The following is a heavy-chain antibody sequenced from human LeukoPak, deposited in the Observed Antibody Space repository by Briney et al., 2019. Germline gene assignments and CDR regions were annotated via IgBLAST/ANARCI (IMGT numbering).Heavy chain of an antibody. V-gene: IGHV4-34*01. CDR3: AREAAAGVDY. Sequence: SETLSLTCGVYGGSFSNNYWSWIRQSPGKGLEWIGEINHSGGTNYNPSLKSRVTISIDTSKKQFSLKLSSVTAADTAVYYFAREAAAGVDYWGQGTLVTVSS. CDR2: INHSGGT. CDR1: GGSFSNNY. J-gene: IGHJ4*02. D-gene: IGHD6-13*01.